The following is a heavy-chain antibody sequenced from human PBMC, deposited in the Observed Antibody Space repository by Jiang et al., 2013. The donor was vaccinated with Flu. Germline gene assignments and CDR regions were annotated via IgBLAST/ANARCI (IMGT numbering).Heavy chain of an antibody. V-gene: IGHV4-61*01. CDR2: VYSTGST. CDR3: ASRSPGSWTPFDS. Sequence: TCSVSGGSVDGSVSSYYWTWLRQPPGKGLEWIGNVYSTGSTNYNPSLKSRVTISVDASKNQFSLKLSSVTAADTAIYSCASRSPGSWTPFDSWGQGLLVTVSS. D-gene: IGHD6-13*01. CDR1: GGSVDGSVSSYY. J-gene: IGHJ4*02.